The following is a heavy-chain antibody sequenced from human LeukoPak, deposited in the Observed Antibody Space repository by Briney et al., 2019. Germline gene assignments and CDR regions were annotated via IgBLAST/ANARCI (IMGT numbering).Heavy chain of an antibody. D-gene: IGHD6-13*01. V-gene: IGHV3-21*01. J-gene: IGHJ4*02. Sequence: GGSLRLSCAASGFSFSSYSMNWVRQAPGKGLEWDSSISSSSSYIYYADSVKGRFTISRDNAKNSLYLQMNSLRAEDTAVYYCARDLDSRFDYWGQGTLVTVSS. CDR2: ISSSSSYI. CDR1: GFSFSSYS. CDR3: ARDLDSRFDY.